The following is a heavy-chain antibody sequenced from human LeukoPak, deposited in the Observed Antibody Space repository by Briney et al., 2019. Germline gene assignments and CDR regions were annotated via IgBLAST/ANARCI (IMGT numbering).Heavy chain of an antibody. J-gene: IGHJ5*02. D-gene: IGHD1-26*01. V-gene: IGHV1-69*13. CDR1: GGTFSSYA. CDR2: IIPIFGTA. Sequence: HWASVKVSCKASGGTFSSYAISWVRQAPGQGLEWMGGIIPIFGTANYAQKFQGRVTITADESTSTAYMELSSLRSEDTAVYYCARGSVGATLYNWLDPWGQGTLVTVSS. CDR3: ARGSVGATLYNWLDP.